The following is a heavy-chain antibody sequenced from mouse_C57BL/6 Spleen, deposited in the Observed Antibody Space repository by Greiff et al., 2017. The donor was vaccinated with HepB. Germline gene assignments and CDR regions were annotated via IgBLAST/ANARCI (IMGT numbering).Heavy chain of an antibody. CDR1: GYSITSGYD. CDR3: AREGYDGLAY. V-gene: IGHV3-1*01. J-gene: IGHJ3*01. Sequence: EVMLVESGPGMVKPSQSLSLTCTVTGYSITSGYDWHWIRHFPGNKLEWMGYISYSGSTNYNPSLKSRISITHDTSKNHFFLKLNSVTTEDTATYYCAREGYDGLAYWGQGTLVTVSA. CDR2: ISYSGST. D-gene: IGHD2-3*01.